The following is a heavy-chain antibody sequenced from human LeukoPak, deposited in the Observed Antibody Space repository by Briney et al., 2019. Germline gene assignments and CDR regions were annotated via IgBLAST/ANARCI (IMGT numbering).Heavy chain of an antibody. D-gene: IGHD5-24*01. Sequence: KAGGSLRLSCAASGFSFSTYWMHWVRQDEGKGLTRVSRINPDRRTTDYADSGKGRFSISRDNAKRTLYLEMNSLRAEDTAVYYCARGDGTFWGLPFWGQGTLVTVSS. CDR3: ARGDGTFWGLPF. CDR1: GFSFSTYW. J-gene: IGHJ4*02. V-gene: IGHV3-74*01. CDR2: INPDRRTT.